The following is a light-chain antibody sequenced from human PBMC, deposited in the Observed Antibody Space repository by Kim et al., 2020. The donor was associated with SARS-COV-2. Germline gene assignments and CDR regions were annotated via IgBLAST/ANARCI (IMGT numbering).Light chain of an antibody. CDR1: QAIGNY. CDR3: QKYNSAPWT. CDR2: AAS. J-gene: IGKJ1*01. Sequence: ASVGDRVTITCRATQAIGNYLAWYQQKPGKTPKLLIYAASTLQSGVPSRFIGSGSGTDFTLTISGLQPEDVAIYYCQKYNSAPWTFGQGTKVDLK. V-gene: IGKV1-27*01.